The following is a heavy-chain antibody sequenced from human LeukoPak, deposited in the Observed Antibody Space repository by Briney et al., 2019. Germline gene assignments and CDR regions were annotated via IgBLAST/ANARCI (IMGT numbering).Heavy chain of an antibody. V-gene: IGHV3-74*01. J-gene: IGHJ5*02. CDR3: IRSGGWLGL. CDR1: GFIVSSYW. D-gene: IGHD4-23*01. CDR2: IADDGSDT. Sequence: PGGSLRLSCAASGFIVSSYWMHWVRQAPGKGLVWVSRIADDGSDTAYADSVKGRFTISRDDAKNTVYLQMNSLRAEDSAMYYCIRSGGWLGLWGQGTLVTVSS.